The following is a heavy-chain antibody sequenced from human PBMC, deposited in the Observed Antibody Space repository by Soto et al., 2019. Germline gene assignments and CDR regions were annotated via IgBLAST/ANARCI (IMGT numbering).Heavy chain of an antibody. V-gene: IGHV5-10-1*01. CDR2: IDPSDSYT. D-gene: IGHD2-2*01. J-gene: IGHJ6*02. Sequence: PGESLKISCKGSGYSFTIYWISWVRQMPGKGLEWMGRIDPSDSYTNYSPSFQGHVTISADKSISTAYLQWSSLKASDTAMYYCARHMXCSSTSCYPPEIYGMDVWGQGTTVTVSS. CDR1: GYSFTIYW. CDR3: ARHMXCSSTSCYPPEIYGMDV.